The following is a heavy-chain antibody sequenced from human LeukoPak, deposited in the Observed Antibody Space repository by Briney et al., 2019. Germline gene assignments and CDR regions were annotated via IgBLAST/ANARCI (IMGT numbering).Heavy chain of an antibody. V-gene: IGHV3-21*01. CDR2: ITSSSGYR. CDR3: ARATLLPAALDY. J-gene: IGHJ4*02. D-gene: IGHD2-2*01. Sequence: PGGSLRLSCAASGFTFSSYSMSWVRQAPGKGLEWVSAITSSSGYRYYADSVKGRFTISRDNAKNSLYLQRNSLRAADTAVYYCARATLLPAALDYWGQGTLVTVSS. CDR1: GFTFSSYS.